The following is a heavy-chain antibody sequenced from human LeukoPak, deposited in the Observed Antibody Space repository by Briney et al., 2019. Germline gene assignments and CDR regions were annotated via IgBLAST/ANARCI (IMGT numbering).Heavy chain of an antibody. CDR1: GGSISSYY. V-gene: IGHV4-59*08. CDR3: AGHHPRNTVDF. CDR2: IPDIGST. J-gene: IGHJ4*02. D-gene: IGHD2/OR15-2a*01. Sequence: SETLSLTCTVSGGSISSYYWSWIRQPPGKGLEWIAYIPDIGSTNYNPPLKSRVTISLDTSKNQFSLKLSSVTAADTAVYYCAGHHPRNTVDFWGQGTLVTVSS.